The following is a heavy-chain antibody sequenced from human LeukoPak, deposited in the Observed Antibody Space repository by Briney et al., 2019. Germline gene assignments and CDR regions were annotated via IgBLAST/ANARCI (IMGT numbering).Heavy chain of an antibody. CDR1: GFTFSFYA. V-gene: IGHV3-64D*06. D-gene: IGHD3-10*01. Sequence: TGGSLRLSCAASGFTFSFYAMHWVRQAPGKGLEYVSSISGNGGSTYYADSVKGRFTISRDNSKNTLYLQMSSLRPEDTAIYYCVKDHDSGVGYGMDVWGQGTTVTVSS. CDR2: ISGNGGST. CDR3: VKDHDSGVGYGMDV. J-gene: IGHJ6*02.